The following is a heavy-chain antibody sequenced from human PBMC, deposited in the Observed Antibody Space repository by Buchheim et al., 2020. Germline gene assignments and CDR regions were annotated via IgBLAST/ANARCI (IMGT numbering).Heavy chain of an antibody. V-gene: IGHV1-46*01. CDR2: INPSGGST. CDR3: ASDIVVVPAAMRGGYYYYGMDV. Sequence: QVQLVQSGAEVKKPGASVKVSCKASGYTFTSYYMHWVRQAPGQGLEWMGIINPSGGSTSYAQKFQGRVTMNRDTSTSTVYMELSSLRSEDTAVYYCASDIVVVPAAMRGGYYYYGMDVWGQGTT. D-gene: IGHD2-2*01. CDR1: GYTFTSYY. J-gene: IGHJ6*02.